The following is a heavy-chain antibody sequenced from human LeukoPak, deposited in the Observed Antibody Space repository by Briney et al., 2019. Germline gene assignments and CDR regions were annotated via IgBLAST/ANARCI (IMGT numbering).Heavy chain of an antibody. Sequence: GGSLRLSCAASGFTFSSYSMNWVRQAPGKGLEWVSSISSSSSYIYYADSVKGRFTISRDNAKNSLFLQMNSLRAGDTAVYYCARFIAATGVDSWGRGTLVTVSS. J-gene: IGHJ4*02. CDR2: ISSSSSYI. D-gene: IGHD6-13*01. CDR1: GFTFSSYS. CDR3: ARFIAATGVDS. V-gene: IGHV3-21*01.